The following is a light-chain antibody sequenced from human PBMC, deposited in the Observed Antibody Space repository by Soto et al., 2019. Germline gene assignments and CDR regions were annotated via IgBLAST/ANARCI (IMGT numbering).Light chain of an antibody. CDR1: NSDVGGYNY. V-gene: IGLV2-14*01. Sequence: QSVLTQPASVSGSPGQSITISCSGTNSDVGGYNYVSWYQQHPGKVPKLMIYEVSNRPSGVSDRFSGSKSGNTASLTISGLQTADEAEYYCSSYTATSTLVFGGGTKLTVL. CDR2: EVS. CDR3: SSYTATSTLV. J-gene: IGLJ2*01.